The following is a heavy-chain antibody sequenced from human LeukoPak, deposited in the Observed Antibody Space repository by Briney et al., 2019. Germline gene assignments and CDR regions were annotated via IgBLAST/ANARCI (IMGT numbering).Heavy chain of an antibody. CDR3: AKDGTWCSSTSCYAGD. CDR1: GFTFSSYA. J-gene: IGHJ4*02. V-gene: IGHV3-23*01. D-gene: IGHD2-2*01. CDR2: ISGSGGNT. Sequence: EGSLRLSCAASGFTFSSYAMSWVRQAPGKGLEWVSTISGSGGNTYYADSVKGRFTISRDNSKNTLYLQMNSLRAEDTAVFYCAKDGTWCSSTSCYAGDWAQGTLVAVSS.